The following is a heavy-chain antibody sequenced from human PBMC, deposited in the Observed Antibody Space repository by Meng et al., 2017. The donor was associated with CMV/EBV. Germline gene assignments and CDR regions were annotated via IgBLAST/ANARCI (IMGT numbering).Heavy chain of an antibody. D-gene: IGHD3-22*01. V-gene: IGHV3-7*01. CDR2: IKQDGSEK. J-gene: IGHJ4*02. Sequence: GESLKISCAASGFTFSSYWMSWVRQAPGKGLEWVANIKQDGSEKYYVDSVKGRFTISRDNAKNSLYLQMNSLRAEDTAVYYCASDQPSAYDSSGYYHYWGRGTLVTVSS. CDR3: ASDQPSAYDSSGYYHY. CDR1: GFTFSSYW.